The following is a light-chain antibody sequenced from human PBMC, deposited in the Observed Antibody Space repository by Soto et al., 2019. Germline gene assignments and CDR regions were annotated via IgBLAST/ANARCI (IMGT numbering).Light chain of an antibody. CDR3: AAWDDSLNGLYV. V-gene: IGLV1-44*01. CDR2: NNN. J-gene: IGLJ1*01. CDR1: RSNIGTNT. Sequence: QSVLTQPPSASGTPGQRVTISCSGSRSNIGTNTVNWYQHLPGTAPKLLIYNNNQRPSGVPDRFSGSRSGTSASLAISGLQSEDEADYYCAAWDDSLNGLYVFGTGTKLTVL.